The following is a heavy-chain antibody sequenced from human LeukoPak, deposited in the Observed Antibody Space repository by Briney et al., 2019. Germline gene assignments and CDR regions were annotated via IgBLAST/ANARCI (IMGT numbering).Heavy chain of an antibody. CDR2: INHSGST. Sequence: PSETLSLTCAVYGGSFSGYYWSWIRQPPGKGLEWIGEINHSGSTNYNPSLKSRVTISVDTSKNQFSLKLSSVTAADTAVYYCARVPRRPRPGLQAQRSYPYRFDYWGQGTLVTVSS. D-gene: IGHD1-26*01. J-gene: IGHJ4*02. CDR1: GGSFSGYY. CDR3: ARVPRRPRPGLQAQRSYPYRFDY. V-gene: IGHV4-34*01.